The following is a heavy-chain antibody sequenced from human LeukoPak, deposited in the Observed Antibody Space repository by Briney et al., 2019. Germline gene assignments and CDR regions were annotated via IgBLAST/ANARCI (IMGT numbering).Heavy chain of an antibody. CDR2: INSDGSTT. J-gene: IGHJ4*02. Sequence: GGSLRLSCAASGFTFSSYWMHWVRQAPGKGLVWVSRINSDGSTTSYADSVKGRFTISRDNAKNTLYLQMNSLTDEDTAVYYCARGWREFYFEYWGQGNLVTVSS. D-gene: IGHD3-3*01. CDR1: GFTFSSYW. V-gene: IGHV3-74*01. CDR3: ARGWREFYFEY.